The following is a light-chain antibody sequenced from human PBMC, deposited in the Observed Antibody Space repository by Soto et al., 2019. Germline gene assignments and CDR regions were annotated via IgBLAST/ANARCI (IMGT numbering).Light chain of an antibody. CDR3: QQYDNLPLT. V-gene: IGKV1-33*01. Sequence: DIQMTQSPSSLSASVGDRVTITCQASQDISNYLNWYQQKPGKAPKLLIYDASNLETGVPSRFSGSGSGTDFTFTISSRPPEDIATYCCQQYDNLPLTFGGGTKVEIK. CDR1: QDISNY. J-gene: IGKJ4*01. CDR2: DAS.